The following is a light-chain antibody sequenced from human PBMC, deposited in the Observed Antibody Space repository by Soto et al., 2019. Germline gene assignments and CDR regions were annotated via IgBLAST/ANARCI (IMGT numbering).Light chain of an antibody. V-gene: IGLV2-14*01. CDR2: EVT. J-gene: IGLJ1*01. CDR3: SSYTGSSTLYV. CDR1: SSDVGAYNY. Sequence: QSALTQPASVSGSPGQSITISCTGTSSDVGAYNYVSWYQQYPGKAPRLMISEVTSRPSGISNRFSGYKSGNSASLTISGLQAEDEDDYYCSSYTGSSTLYVFGTGTKVTVL.